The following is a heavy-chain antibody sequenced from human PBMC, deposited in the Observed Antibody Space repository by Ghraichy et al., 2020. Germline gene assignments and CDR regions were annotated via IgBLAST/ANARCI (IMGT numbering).Heavy chain of an antibody. Sequence: GESLNISCAASGFTFSSYGIYWVRQAPGKGLEWVAVIWYDGSQKYYADSVKGRFTISRDQSKNTVYLQMNSLRADDTAVYYCARIGSSWSFDYWGQGTLVTVSS. J-gene: IGHJ4*02. CDR2: IWYDGSQK. V-gene: IGHV3-33*07. CDR1: GFTFSSYG. D-gene: IGHD6-13*01. CDR3: ARIGSSWSFDY.